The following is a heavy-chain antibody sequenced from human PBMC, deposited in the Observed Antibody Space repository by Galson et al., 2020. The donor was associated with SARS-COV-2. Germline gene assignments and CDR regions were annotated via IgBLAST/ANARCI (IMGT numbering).Heavy chain of an antibody. V-gene: IGHV3-33*01. CDR3: ARDSIVVVITHSRGYGMDV. J-gene: IGHJ6*02. D-gene: IGHD3-22*01. Sequence: GGSLRLSCAASGFTFSSYGMHWVRQAPGKGLEWVAVIWYDGSNKYYADSVKGRFTISRDNSKNTLYLQMNSLRAEDTAVYYCARDSIVVVITHSRGYGMDVWGQGTTVTVSS. CDR2: IWYDGSNK. CDR1: GFTFSSYG.